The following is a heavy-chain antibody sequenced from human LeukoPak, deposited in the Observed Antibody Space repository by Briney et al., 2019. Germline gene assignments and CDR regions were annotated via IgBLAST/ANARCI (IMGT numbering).Heavy chain of an antibody. J-gene: IGHJ3*02. V-gene: IGHV1-69*06. D-gene: IGHD5-24*01. CDR2: IIPIFGTA. CDR3: AQDIEMATIGRAFDI. CDR1: GGTLSSYA. Sequence: GSSVKVSCKASGGTLSSYAISWVRQAPGQGLEWMGGIIPIFGTANYAQKFQGRVTITADKSTSTAYMELSSLRSEDTAVYYCAQDIEMATIGRAFDIWGQGTMVTVSS.